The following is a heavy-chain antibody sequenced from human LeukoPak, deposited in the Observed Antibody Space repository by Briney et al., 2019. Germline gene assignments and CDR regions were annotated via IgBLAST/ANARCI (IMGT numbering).Heavy chain of an antibody. CDR2: FTSRTSSI. Sequence: GGSLRLSCAASGFTFSSYTIHWVRQAPGKGLEWVSCFTSRTSSIYYADSIKGRFTISRDNAKNSLFLQMNSLRAEDTAVYYCARRSYYGSGSQAYFDYWGQGTLVTVSS. D-gene: IGHD3-10*01. CDR3: ARRSYYGSGSQAYFDY. V-gene: IGHV3-21*01. CDR1: GFTFSSYT. J-gene: IGHJ4*02.